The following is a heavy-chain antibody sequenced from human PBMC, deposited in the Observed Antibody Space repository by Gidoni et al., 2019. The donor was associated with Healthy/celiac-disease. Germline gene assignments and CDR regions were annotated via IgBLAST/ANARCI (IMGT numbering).Heavy chain of an antibody. CDR1: GFTFSSYT. CDR3: ARAGADIVVAFDY. D-gene: IGHD2-21*01. Sequence: EVQLLESGGGWVQPGGALRLSCAASGFTFSSYTRSWVRQAPGKGLGWVSAISVSGGSTYYADSVNGRFTISRDNSKNTLYLQMNSLRAEDTAVYYCARAGADIVVAFDYWGQGTLVTVSS. V-gene: IGHV3-23*01. J-gene: IGHJ4*02. CDR2: ISVSGGST.